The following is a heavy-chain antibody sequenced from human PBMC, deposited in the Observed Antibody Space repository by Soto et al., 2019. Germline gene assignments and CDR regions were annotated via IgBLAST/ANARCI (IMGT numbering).Heavy chain of an antibody. CDR2: IIPIFGTA. Sequence: GASVKVSCKASGGTFSSYAISWVRQAPGQGLEWMGGIIPIFGTANYAQKFQGRVTITAVKSTSTAYMELSSLRSEDTAVYYCAREEIYCTNGVCSSPDYYYGMDVWGQGTTVTVSS. CDR1: GGTFSSYA. V-gene: IGHV1-69*06. J-gene: IGHJ6*02. CDR3: AREEIYCTNGVCSSPDYYYGMDV. D-gene: IGHD2-8*01.